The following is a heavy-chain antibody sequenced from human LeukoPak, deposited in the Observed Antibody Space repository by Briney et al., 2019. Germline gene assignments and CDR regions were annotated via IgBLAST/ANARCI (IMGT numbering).Heavy chain of an antibody. D-gene: IGHD3-22*01. CDR3: AREEITMIVVVITPGYFDL. CDR1: GGTFGSYA. J-gene: IGHJ2*01. V-gene: IGHV1-69*04. Sequence: WASVKVSCKASGGTFGSYAISWVRQAPGQGLEWMGRIIPILGIANYAQKFQGRVTITADKSTSTAYMELSSLRSEDTAVYYCAREEITMIVVVITPGYFDLWGRGALVTVSS. CDR2: IIPILGIA.